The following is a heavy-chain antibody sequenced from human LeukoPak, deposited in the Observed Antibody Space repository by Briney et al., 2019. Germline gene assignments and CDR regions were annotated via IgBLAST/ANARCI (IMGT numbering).Heavy chain of an antibody. D-gene: IGHD3-10*01. Sequence: PGGSLRLSCAASGFTFSSYAMHWVRQAPGKELEWVAVISYDGSNKYYADSVKGRFTISRDNSKNTLYLQMNSLRAEDTAVYYCVATRVCGGVLLRPNCLYFENWGQGTLVSVSS. CDR2: ISYDGSNK. J-gene: IGHJ4*02. V-gene: IGHV3-30*04. CDR3: VATRVCGGVLLRPNCLYFEN. CDR1: GFTFSSYA.